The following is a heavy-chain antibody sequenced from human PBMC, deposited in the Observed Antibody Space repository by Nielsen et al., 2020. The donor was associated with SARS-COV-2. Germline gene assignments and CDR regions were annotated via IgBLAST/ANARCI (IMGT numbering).Heavy chain of an antibody. J-gene: IGHJ4*02. CDR1: GGSISSSNW. Sequence: SETLSLTCAVSGGSISSSNWWSWVRQPPGKGLEWIGEIYHSGSTNYNPSLKSRVTISVDTSKNQFSLKLSSVTAADTAVYYCARGFPPNTYSSSWYTPGGWYYFDYWGQGTLVTVSS. CDR2: IYHSGST. D-gene: IGHD6-13*01. CDR3: ARGFPPNTYSSSWYTPGGWYYFDY. V-gene: IGHV4-4*02.